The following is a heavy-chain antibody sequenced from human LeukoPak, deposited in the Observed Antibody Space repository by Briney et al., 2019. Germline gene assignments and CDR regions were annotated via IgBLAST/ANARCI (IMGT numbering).Heavy chain of an antibody. J-gene: IGHJ6*02. Sequence: MAGGSLRLSCAASGFTFSSYSMNWVRQAPGKGLEWIGSIYYSGSTYYNPSLKSRVTISVDTSKNQFSLKLSSVTAADTAVYYCARPFRGSGRLTGYYYGMDVWGQGTTVTVSS. V-gene: IGHV4-59*05. D-gene: IGHD3-10*01. CDR1: GFTFSSYSMN. CDR3: ARPFRGSGRLTGYYYGMDV. CDR2: IYYSGST.